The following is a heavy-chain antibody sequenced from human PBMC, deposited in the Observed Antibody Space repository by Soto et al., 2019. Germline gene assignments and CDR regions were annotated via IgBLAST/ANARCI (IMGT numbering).Heavy chain of an antibody. CDR3: AKGPVGGTGYYHWLDP. J-gene: IGHJ5*02. V-gene: IGHV3-23*01. Sequence: PGGSLRLSCAASGFTFSSYAMSWVRQAPGKGLEWVSAISGSGGSTYYADSVKGRFTISRDNSKNTLYLQMNSLRAEDTAVYYCAKGPVGGTGYYHWLDPWGKGTLVTVSS. CDR1: GFTFSSYA. CDR2: ISGSGGST. D-gene: IGHD3-9*01.